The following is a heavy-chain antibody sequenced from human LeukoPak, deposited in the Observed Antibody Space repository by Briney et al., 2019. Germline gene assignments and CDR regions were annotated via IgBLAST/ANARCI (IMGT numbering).Heavy chain of an antibody. CDR3: VRIAAYYYDSSGKTNDVFDI. CDR1: GDSMLGYY. J-gene: IGHJ3*02. CDR2: IYTSGNT. D-gene: IGHD3-22*01. V-gene: IGHV4-4*07. Sequence: PSETLSLTCSVSGDSMLGYYWSWIRQPAGKGLEWIGRIYTSGNTDYNPSLKSRVTMSVDTSRTQFSLKLTSVTAADTAAYYCVRIAAYYYDSSGKTNDVFDIWGQGTMVIVSS.